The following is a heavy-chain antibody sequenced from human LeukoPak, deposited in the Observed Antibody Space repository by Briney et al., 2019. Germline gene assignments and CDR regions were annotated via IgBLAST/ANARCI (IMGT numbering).Heavy chain of an antibody. CDR1: GFTFSTYW. D-gene: IGHD3-10*01. CDR3: SRGGSGSYQIWFDP. V-gene: IGHV3-74*01. Sequence: GGSLRLSCAASGFTFSTYWMHWVRQAPGQGLVWVSQIYAGESTTTYADSVKGRFTIARDNAKNTPYLQMNSLRAEDTAVYYCSRGGSGSYQIWFDPWGQGTLVTVSS. J-gene: IGHJ5*02. CDR2: IYAGESTT.